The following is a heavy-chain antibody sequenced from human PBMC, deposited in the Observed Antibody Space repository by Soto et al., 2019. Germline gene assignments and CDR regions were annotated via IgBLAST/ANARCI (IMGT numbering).Heavy chain of an antibody. V-gene: IGHV3-23*01. CDR3: AKAVIAATGTRRYFDC. CDR2: ISGSGDST. J-gene: IGHJ4*02. D-gene: IGHD6-13*01. Sequence: EVQLLESGGGLVQPGGSLRLSCAASGFTFNSYAMSWVRQAPGKGLEWVSAISGSGDSTYYADSVKGRFIISRDNSKNTMYLQMRSLGAEDTAVYYCAKAVIAATGTRRYFDCWGQGTLVTVSS. CDR1: GFTFNSYA.